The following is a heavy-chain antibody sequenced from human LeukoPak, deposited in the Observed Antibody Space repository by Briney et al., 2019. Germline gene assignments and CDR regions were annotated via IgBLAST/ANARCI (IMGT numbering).Heavy chain of an antibody. D-gene: IGHD6-6*01. V-gene: IGHV4-34*01. CDR1: GGPFSGYY. J-gene: IGHJ4*02. CDR3: AREVGSSPIFDY. CDR2: INHSGST. Sequence: PSETLSLTCAIYGGPFSGYYWSWIRQPPKKGLEWIGEINHSGSTSYNPSLKSRVTISGDASKNQFSLKLSSVTAADTAVYYCAREVGSSPIFDYWGQGTLVTVSS.